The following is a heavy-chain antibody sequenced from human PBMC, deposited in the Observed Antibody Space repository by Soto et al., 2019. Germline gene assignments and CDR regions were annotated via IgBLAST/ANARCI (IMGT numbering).Heavy chain of an antibody. CDR2: IDWDDDK. V-gene: IGHV2-70*01. J-gene: IGHJ3*02. CDR1: GLSPCPIGLC. CDR3: ARISNISKAFDI. Sequence: GPTRVNPTQTLTLTCPFSGLSPCPIGLCVSWTLQPPGKALEWLALIDWDDDKYYSTSLKTRLTISKDTSKNQVVLTMTNMDPVDTATYYCARISNISKAFDIWGQGTMVTVSS.